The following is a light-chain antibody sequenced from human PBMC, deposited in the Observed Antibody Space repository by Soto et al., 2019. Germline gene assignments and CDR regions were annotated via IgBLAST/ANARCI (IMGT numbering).Light chain of an antibody. Sequence: QSVLTQPPSVSGAPGQRVTISCTGSSSNIGAGYDVHWYQQLPGTAPKLLIYGNSNRPSGVPDRFSGSKSGTSASLAITGLQAEDEDAYYCQSYDTGRSGVVFGGGTKLTVL. CDR2: GNS. CDR3: QSYDTGRSGVV. V-gene: IGLV1-40*01. CDR1: SSNIGAGYD. J-gene: IGLJ2*01.